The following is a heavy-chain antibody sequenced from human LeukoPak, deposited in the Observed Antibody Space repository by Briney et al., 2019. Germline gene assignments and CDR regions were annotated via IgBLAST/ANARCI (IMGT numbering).Heavy chain of an antibody. CDR1: GYTFTGYY. V-gene: IGHV1-2*02. CDR2: INPNSGGT. CDR3: TRDRTRTGYSSGWYHDY. Sequence: ASVKVSCKASGYTFTGYYMHWVRQAPGQGLEWMGWINPNSGGTNYAQKFQGRVTMTRDTSISTAYMELSRLRSDDTAVYYCTRDRTRTGYSSGWYHDYWGQGTLVTVSS. J-gene: IGHJ4*02. D-gene: IGHD6-19*01.